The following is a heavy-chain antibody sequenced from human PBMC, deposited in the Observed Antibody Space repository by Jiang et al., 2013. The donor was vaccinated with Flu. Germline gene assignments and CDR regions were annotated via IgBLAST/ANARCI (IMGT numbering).Heavy chain of an antibody. CDR1: GDSVSSNSAA. CDR2: TYYRSRWYY. CDR3: ARDVIEGSHYRAYGMDV. J-gene: IGHJ6*02. Sequence: SGSGLVKPSQTLSLTCAISGDSVSSNSAAWNWIRQSPSRGLEWLGRTYYRSRWYYDYAESVKSRTTVNPDTSRNQFSLQLNSVTPEDTGVYYCARDVIEGSHYRAYGMDVWGQGTTVTVSS. D-gene: IGHD1-26*01. V-gene: IGHV6-1*01.